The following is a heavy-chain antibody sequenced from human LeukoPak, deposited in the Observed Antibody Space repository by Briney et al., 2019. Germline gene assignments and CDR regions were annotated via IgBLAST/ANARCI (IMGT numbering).Heavy chain of an antibody. V-gene: IGHV1-8*03. CDR3: ARGDYMEAVDY. Sequence: AASVKVSCKASGYTFTGYYMHWERQATGQGLEWMGWMNPNSGNTGYAQKFQGRVTITRNTSISTAYMELSSLRSEDTAVYYCARGDYMEAVDYWGQGTLVTVSS. CDR2: MNPNSGNT. J-gene: IGHJ4*02. CDR1: GYTFTGYY. D-gene: IGHD4-11*01.